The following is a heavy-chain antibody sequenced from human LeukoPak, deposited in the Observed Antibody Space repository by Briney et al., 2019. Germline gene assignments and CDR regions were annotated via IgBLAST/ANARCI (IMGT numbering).Heavy chain of an antibody. CDR2: INPNSGGT. Sequence: ASVKVSCKASGYTFTGYYMHWVRQAPGQGLEWMGWINPNSGGTNYTQKFQGRVTMTRDTSISTAYMELSRLRSDDTAVYYCARADGLRYDFWSGDDPYYFDYWGQGTLVTVSS. V-gene: IGHV1-2*02. D-gene: IGHD3-3*01. CDR1: GYTFTGYY. J-gene: IGHJ4*02. CDR3: ARADGLRYDFWSGDDPYYFDY.